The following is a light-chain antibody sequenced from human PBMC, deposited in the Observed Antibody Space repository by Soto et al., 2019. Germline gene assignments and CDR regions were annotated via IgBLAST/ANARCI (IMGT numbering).Light chain of an antibody. CDR2: GAS. Sequence: EIVMTQSPATLSVSPGERATLSCRASQSVSSNLAWYQQKPGQAPRLLIYGASTRATGIPARFSGSGSGTEFTLTISSLQSEDFAVYYCQQYTTWPPLTFLQGTRLEIK. V-gene: IGKV3-15*01. J-gene: IGKJ5*01. CDR3: QQYTTWPPLT. CDR1: QSVSSN.